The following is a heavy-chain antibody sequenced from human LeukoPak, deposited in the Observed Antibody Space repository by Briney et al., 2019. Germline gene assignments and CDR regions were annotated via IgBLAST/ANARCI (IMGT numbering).Heavy chain of an antibody. V-gene: IGHV4-59*01. J-gene: IGHJ4*02. CDR1: GGSISSYY. CDR2: IYYSGST. D-gene: IGHD4-23*01. Sequence: SETLSLTCTVSGGSISSYYWSWIRQPPGMGLEWIGYIYYSGSTNYNPSLKSRVTISVDTSKNQFSLKLSSVTAADTAVYYCARSYGGNSAFDYWGQGTLVTVSS. CDR3: ARSYGGNSAFDY.